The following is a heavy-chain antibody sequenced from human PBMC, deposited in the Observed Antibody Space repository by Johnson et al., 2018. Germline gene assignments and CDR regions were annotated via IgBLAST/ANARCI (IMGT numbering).Heavy chain of an antibody. V-gene: IGHV3-30*03. Sequence: QVQLVQSGGGVVQXGRSXRLXCAASGFTFSSYGMHWVRQAPGKGLEWVAVISYDGRNKYYADSVKGRFTISRDNSKNTLYLQMNSLRAEDTAVYYCARDLGAFDIWGQGTMVTVSS. CDR2: ISYDGRNK. J-gene: IGHJ3*02. CDR1: GFTFSSYG. CDR3: ARDLGAFDI.